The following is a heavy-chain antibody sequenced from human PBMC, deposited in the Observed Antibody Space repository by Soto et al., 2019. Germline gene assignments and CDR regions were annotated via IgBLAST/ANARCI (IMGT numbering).Heavy chain of an antibody. D-gene: IGHD3-22*01. CDR1: GLTFSSFW. CDR3: ARDYYKYYDSSGYYRSPAY. V-gene: IGHV3-7*01. CDR2: IDEDGSEK. J-gene: IGHJ4*02. Sequence: GGSLRLSCAASGLTFSSFWMTWVRQAPGKGLEWVANIDEDGSEKHYVDSVKGRFTISRDNSRNTLFLQMNSLRAEDTAVYYCARDYYKYYDSSGYYRSPAYWGQGTLVTVSS.